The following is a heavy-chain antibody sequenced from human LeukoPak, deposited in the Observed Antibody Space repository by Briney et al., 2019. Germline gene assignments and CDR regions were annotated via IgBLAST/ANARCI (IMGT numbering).Heavy chain of an antibody. V-gene: IGHV1-24*01. CDR1: GYTLTELS. J-gene: IGHJ4*02. D-gene: IGHD3-22*01. CDR3: ATYTRDSSGYSPTDY. Sequence: ASVKVSCTVSGYTLTELSMHWVRQAPGKGLEWMGGFDPEDGETIYAQKFQGRVTMTEDTSTDTAYVELSSLRSEDTAVYYCATYTRDSSGYSPTDYWGQGTLVTVSS. CDR2: FDPEDGET.